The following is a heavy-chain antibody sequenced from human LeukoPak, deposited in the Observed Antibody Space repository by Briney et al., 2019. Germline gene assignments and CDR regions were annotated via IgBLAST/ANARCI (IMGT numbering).Heavy chain of an antibody. CDR3: ARDIGSAEYFDL. V-gene: IGHV3-7*01. Sequence: GGSLRLSCEASGFTFSSYWMSWVRQAPGKGLEWVANIKQDGSEKCYVDSVKGRFTISRDNAKNSLYMQMNSLRAEDTAVYYCARDIGSAEYFDLWGRGTLVTVSS. CDR1: GFTFSSYW. D-gene: IGHD3-10*01. CDR2: IKQDGSEK. J-gene: IGHJ2*01.